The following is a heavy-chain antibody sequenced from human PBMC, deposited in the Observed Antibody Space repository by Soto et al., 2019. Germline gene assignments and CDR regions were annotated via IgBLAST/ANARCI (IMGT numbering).Heavy chain of an antibody. CDR1: GYSFTSYW. CDR3: ARQLNYGSELGWYFDL. J-gene: IGHJ2*01. D-gene: IGHD3-10*01. CDR2: IYPGDSDT. Sequence: RGESLKISCEGSGYSFTSYWIGWVRQMPGKGLEWMGIIYPGDSDTRYSPSFQGQVTISADKSISTAYLQWSSLKASDTAMYCCARQLNYGSELGWYFDLWGRGTLVTVSS. V-gene: IGHV5-51*01.